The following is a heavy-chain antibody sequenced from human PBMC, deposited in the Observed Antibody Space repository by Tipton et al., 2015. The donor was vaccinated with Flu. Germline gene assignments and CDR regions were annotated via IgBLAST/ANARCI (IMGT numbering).Heavy chain of an antibody. V-gene: IGHV4-39*01. D-gene: IGHD4-11*01. CDR2: IYWSGST. J-gene: IGHJ5*02. Sequence: TLSLTCIVSGDSIRRDSYYWAWIRQPPGKGLEWIGTIYWSGSTYYNPSLKSRVIISVDTSKNQFSLKVFSVTAADTAVYYCARRDYSNYVSDPKSWFDPWGQGTLVTVSS. CDR3: ARRDYSNYVSDPKSWFDP. CDR1: GDSIRRDSYY.